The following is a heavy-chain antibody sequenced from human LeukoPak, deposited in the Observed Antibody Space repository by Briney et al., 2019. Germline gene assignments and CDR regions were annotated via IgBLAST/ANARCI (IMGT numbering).Heavy chain of an antibody. CDR3: ARWSYVSGTWFLDS. CDR2: INEDGSTI. V-gene: IGHV3-7*05. J-gene: IGHJ4*02. D-gene: IGHD3-10*01. Sequence: GGSLRLSCEASGFAFNSYWMSWVRQAPGKGLEWVADINEDGSTIYCVNSVKGRFTISRDNAKNSLSLQLNTLRAEDRAVYYCARWSYVSGTWFLDSWGQGALVTVSS. CDR1: GFAFNSYW.